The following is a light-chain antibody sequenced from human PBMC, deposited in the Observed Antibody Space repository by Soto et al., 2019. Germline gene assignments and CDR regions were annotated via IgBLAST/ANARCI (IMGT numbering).Light chain of an antibody. CDR1: TGPVTTSHY. CDR2: STT. J-gene: IGLJ2*01. CDR3: VLYYGGAHVV. V-gene: IGLV7-43*01. Sequence: QAVVTQEPSLTVSPGGTVTLTCASSTGPVTTSHYPNWFQQKPGQPPRSLIYSTTNTHSWTPASFSGSLLGGKAALTLSGVLPEDEADYYCVLYYGGAHVVFGGGTKLTVL.